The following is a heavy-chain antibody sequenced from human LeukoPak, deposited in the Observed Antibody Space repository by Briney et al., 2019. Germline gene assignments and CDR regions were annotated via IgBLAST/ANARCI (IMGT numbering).Heavy chain of an antibody. CDR2: IYYSGST. J-gene: IGHJ6*02. D-gene: IGHD3-22*01. Sequence: SETLSLTCTVSGGSISSYYWSWLRQPPGKGLEWIGYIYYSGSTNYNPSLRSRVTIAVDTSKNQFSLKLSSVTAADTAVYYCARVDGSSGYFSYYGMDVWGQGTTVTVSS. CDR3: ARVDGSSGYFSYYGMDV. V-gene: IGHV4-59*01. CDR1: GGSISSYY.